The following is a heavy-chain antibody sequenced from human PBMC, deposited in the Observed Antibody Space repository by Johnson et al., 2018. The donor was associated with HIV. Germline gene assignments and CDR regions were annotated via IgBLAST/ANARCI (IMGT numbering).Heavy chain of an antibody. CDR2: ISFDGSNK. CDR1: GLTFSSYA. J-gene: IGHJ3*02. D-gene: IGHD2-8*02. Sequence: QVQLVESGGGVVQPGRSLRLSCAASGLTFSSYAMYWVRQAPGKGLEWAAVISFDGSNKYFADSVKGRFTISRDNSKNTLYLQINSLRAEDTAVYYCARLRGVFDIWGKGTMVTVSS. CDR3: ARLRGVFDI. V-gene: IGHV3-30*04.